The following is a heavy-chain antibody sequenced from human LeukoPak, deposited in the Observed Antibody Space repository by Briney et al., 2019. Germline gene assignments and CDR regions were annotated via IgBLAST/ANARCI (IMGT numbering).Heavy chain of an antibody. Sequence: GGSLRLSCTASAFAFSNHAMSWVHQAPGKGLEWVSSISISGGTTYYADSVKGRFTISRDNSKSTLYLQMNNLRADDTAVYYCANEIRPNDYWGQGTLVTVSS. J-gene: IGHJ4*02. CDR3: ANEIRPNDY. D-gene: IGHD4-17*01. CDR2: ISISGGTT. CDR1: AFAFSNHA. V-gene: IGHV3-23*01.